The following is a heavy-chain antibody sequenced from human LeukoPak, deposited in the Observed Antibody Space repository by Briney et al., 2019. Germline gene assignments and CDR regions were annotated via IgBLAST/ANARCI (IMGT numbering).Heavy chain of an antibody. D-gene: IGHD3-3*01. V-gene: IGHV3-20*04. J-gene: IGHJ4*02. CDR3: ATLGPSGRFLEWSLDY. CDR2: INWNGGSI. CDR1: GFSFNTYS. Sequence: GSLRLSCAASGFSFNTYSMTWVRQAPGKGLEWVSGINWNGGSIGYADSVKGRFTISRDNAKNSLYLQMNSLRAEDTALYYCATLGPSGRFLEWSLDYWGQGTLVTVSS.